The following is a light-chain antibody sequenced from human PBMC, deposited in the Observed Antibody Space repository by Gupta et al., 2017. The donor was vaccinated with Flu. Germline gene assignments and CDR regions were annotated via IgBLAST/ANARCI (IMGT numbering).Light chain of an antibody. CDR2: AAS. J-gene: IGKJ4*01. V-gene: IGKV1-39*01. Sequence: DTQMTQSPSSLSASVGDRVTITCRASESINRYLNWYQHKPGKAPELLIYAASTLQSGVPSRFSGSGSGTDFTLTISSLQPEDSATYYCQQIHNTPRTFGGGTKVEIK. CDR1: ESINRY. CDR3: QQIHNTPRT.